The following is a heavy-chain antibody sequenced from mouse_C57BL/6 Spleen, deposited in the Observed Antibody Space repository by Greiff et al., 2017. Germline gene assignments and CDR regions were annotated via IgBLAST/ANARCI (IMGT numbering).Heavy chain of an antibody. CDR2: IDPSDSYT. V-gene: IGHV1-69*01. Sequence: QVQLQQSGAELVMPGASVKLSCKASGYTFTSYWMHWVKQRPGQGLEWIGEIDPSDSYTNYNQKFKGKSTLTVDKSSSTAYMQLSSLTSEDSAVYYCAKTAQATGLFDYWGQGTTLTVSS. D-gene: IGHD3-2*02. CDR3: AKTAQATGLFDY. CDR1: GYTFTSYW. J-gene: IGHJ2*01.